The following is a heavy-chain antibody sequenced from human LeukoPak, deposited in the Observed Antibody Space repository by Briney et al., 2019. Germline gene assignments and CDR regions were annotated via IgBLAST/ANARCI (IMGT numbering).Heavy chain of an antibody. CDR3: ARAWGETETSIWFGELLSLYYFDY. Sequence: GGSLRLSCAASGFTVSSNYMSWVRQAPGKGLEWVSVIYSGGSTYYADSVKGRFTISRDNSKNTLYLQMNSLRAEDTAVYCCARAWGETETSIWFGELLSLYYFDYWGQGTLVTVSS. CDR1: GFTVSSNY. CDR2: IYSGGST. V-gene: IGHV3-66*01. J-gene: IGHJ4*02. D-gene: IGHD3-10*01.